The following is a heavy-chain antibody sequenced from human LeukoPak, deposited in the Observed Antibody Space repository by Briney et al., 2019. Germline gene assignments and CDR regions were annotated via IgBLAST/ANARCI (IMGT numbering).Heavy chain of an antibody. CDR2: ISGSGGST. CDR3: AKRRRGSSGYMDY. V-gene: IGHV3-23*01. J-gene: IGHJ4*02. CDR1: GFTFSSYA. D-gene: IGHD3-22*01. Sequence: GGSLRLSCAASGFTFSSYAMSWVRQAPGKGLEWVSAISGSGGSTYYADSVKGRFTISRDNSKNTLYLQMNSLRAEDTAVYYCAKRRRGSSGYMDYWGQETLVTVSS.